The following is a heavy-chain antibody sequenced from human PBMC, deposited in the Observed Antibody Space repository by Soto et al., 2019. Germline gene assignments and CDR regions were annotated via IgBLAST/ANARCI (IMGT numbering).Heavy chain of an antibody. CDR2: IYYNGST. CDR1: GGSISSYY. CDR3: ARGRGSSWYFQAFDI. J-gene: IGHJ3*02. V-gene: IGHV4-59*01. Sequence: ETLSLTCTVSGGSISSYYWSWIRQPPGKGLEWIGYIYYNGSTNCNPSLKSRVTISVDTSKNQFSLRLSSVTAAATAVYYCARGRGSSWYFQAFDIWGQGTMVTVSS. D-gene: IGHD6-13*01.